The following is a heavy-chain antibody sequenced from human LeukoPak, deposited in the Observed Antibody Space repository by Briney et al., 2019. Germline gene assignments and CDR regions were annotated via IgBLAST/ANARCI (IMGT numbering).Heavy chain of an antibody. D-gene: IGHD3-16*02. CDR1: GFTFSSHA. CDR2: ISGSGGST. Sequence: GGSLRLSCAASGFTFSSHAMSWVRQAPGKGLEWVSAISGSGGSTYYADSVKGRFTISRDNSKNTLYLQMNSLRAEDTAVYYCAKAIYDYVWGSYRYIDYWGQGTLVTVSS. J-gene: IGHJ4*02. V-gene: IGHV3-23*01. CDR3: AKAIYDYVWGSYRYIDY.